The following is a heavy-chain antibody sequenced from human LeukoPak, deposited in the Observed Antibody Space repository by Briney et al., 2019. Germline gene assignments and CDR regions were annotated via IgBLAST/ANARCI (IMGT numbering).Heavy chain of an antibody. D-gene: IGHD3-10*01. Sequence: ASVKVSCKASGYTFTNYYMHWVRQAPGQGFEWMRIINPSGGSTIYAQKFQGRVTMTRDMSTSTVYMELSSLRSEDTAVYYCARELRGYYGSGSYNTRGFDPWGQGTLVTVSS. J-gene: IGHJ5*02. CDR3: ARELRGYYGSGSYNTRGFDP. CDR1: GYTFTNYY. CDR2: INPSGGST. V-gene: IGHV1-46*01.